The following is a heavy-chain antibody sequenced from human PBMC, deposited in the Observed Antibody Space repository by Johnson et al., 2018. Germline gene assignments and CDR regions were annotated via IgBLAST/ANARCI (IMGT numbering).Heavy chain of an antibody. V-gene: IGHV4-59*01. D-gene: IGHD3-10*01. J-gene: IGHJ6*02. CDR2: IYYSGST. Sequence: QVQLQESGPGLVKXSETLSLTCTVSGGSITSYYWSWIRQPPGKGLEWIGYIYYSGSTNYNPSLKSRVSISVDTSKNQFSLKLSSVTAADTAVYYCARGVAHPYYYYGMDVWGQGTTVTVSS. CDR3: ARGVAHPYYYYGMDV. CDR1: GGSITSYY.